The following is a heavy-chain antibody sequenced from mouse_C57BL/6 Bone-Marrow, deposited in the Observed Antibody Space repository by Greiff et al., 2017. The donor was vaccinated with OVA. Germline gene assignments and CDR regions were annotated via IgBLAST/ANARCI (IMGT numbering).Heavy chain of an antibody. D-gene: IGHD2-1*01. Sequence: VQLQQSGPGLVQPSQSLSITCTVSGFSLTSYGVHWVRQSPGKGLEWLGVIWSGGSTDSNAAFISRLSISKDNSKSQVFFKMNSLQADDTAIYYCARTEDGTPYAMDYWGQGTSVTVSS. CDR1: GFSLTSYG. CDR3: ARTEDGTPYAMDY. V-gene: IGHV2-2*01. CDR2: IWSGGST. J-gene: IGHJ4*01.